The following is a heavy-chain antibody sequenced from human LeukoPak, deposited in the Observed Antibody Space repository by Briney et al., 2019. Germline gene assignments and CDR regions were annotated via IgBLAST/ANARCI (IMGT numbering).Heavy chain of an antibody. Sequence: PSETLSLTCTVSGGSISSSSYYWGWIRQPPGKGLEWIGSIYYSGSIYYNPSLKSRVTISVDTSKNQFSLKLSSVTAADTAVYYCGQGNYVWGSYPPGYFDYWGQGTLVTVSS. CDR3: GQGNYVWGSYPPGYFDY. D-gene: IGHD3-16*02. J-gene: IGHJ4*02. CDR2: IYYSGSI. CDR1: GGSISSSSYY. V-gene: IGHV4-39*07.